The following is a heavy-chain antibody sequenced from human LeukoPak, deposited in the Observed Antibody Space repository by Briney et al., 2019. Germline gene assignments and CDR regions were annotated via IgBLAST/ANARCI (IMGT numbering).Heavy chain of an antibody. V-gene: IGHV3-30-3*01. Sequence: GGSLRLSCAASGFTVSSNYMSWVRQAPGKGLEWVAVISYDGSNKYYADSVKGRFTISRDNSKNTLYLQMNSLRAEDTAVYYCARDMEVWGQGTTVTVSS. CDR2: ISYDGSNK. CDR1: GFTVSSNY. CDR3: ARDMEV. J-gene: IGHJ6*02.